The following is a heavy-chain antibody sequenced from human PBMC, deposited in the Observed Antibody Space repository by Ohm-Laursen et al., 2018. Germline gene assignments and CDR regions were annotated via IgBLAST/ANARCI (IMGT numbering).Heavy chain of an antibody. V-gene: IGHV1-24*01. D-gene: IGHD6-19*01. Sequence: ASVKVSCKVSGYTLTELSMHWVRQAPGKGLEWMGGFDPEDGETIYAQKFQGRVTMTRDTSISTAYMELSRLRSDDTAVYYCARGRAVAVPGAPDAFDIWGQGTMVTVSS. CDR3: ARGRAVAVPGAPDAFDI. CDR1: GYTLTELS. J-gene: IGHJ3*02. CDR2: FDPEDGET.